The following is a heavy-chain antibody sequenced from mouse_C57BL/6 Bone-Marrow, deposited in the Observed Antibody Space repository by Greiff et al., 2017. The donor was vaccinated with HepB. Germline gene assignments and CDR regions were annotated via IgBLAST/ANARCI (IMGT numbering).Heavy chain of an antibody. CDR3: ARLTGKIEGSMDY. V-gene: IGHV5-17*01. Sequence: DVHLVESGGGLVKPGGSLKLSCAASGFTFSDYGMHWVRQAPEKGLEWVAYISSGSSTIYYADTVKGRFTISRDNAKNTLFLQMTSLRSEDTAMYYCARLTGKIEGSMDYWGQGTSVTVSS. J-gene: IGHJ4*01. CDR1: GFTFSDYG. CDR2: ISSGSSTI. D-gene: IGHD4-1*01.